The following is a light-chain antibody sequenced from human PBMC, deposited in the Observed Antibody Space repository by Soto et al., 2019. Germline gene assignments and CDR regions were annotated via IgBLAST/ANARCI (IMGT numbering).Light chain of an antibody. CDR2: GAS. J-gene: IGKJ4*01. CDR1: QSVSSN. V-gene: IGKV3-15*01. CDR3: QRYNNWPLT. Sequence: EIVMTQSPATLSVSPGEGATLSCRASQSVSSNLAWYQQKPGQAPRLLIYGASSRTTGIPVKFNGTGSGTEFTLTINSLQSEDFAVYYCQRYNNWPLTFGGGTKVDIK.